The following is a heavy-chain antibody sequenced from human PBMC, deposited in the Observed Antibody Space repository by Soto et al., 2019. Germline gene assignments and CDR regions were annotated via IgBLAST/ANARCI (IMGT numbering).Heavy chain of an antibody. CDR1: GFTFSSYA. J-gene: IGHJ5*02. CDR2: ISGSGGST. D-gene: IGHD3-3*01. V-gene: IGHV3-23*01. Sequence: QPGGSLRLSCAASGFTFSSYAMSWVRQAPGKGLEWVSAISGSGGSTYYADSVKGRFTISRDNSKNTLYLQMNSLRAEDTAVYYCAKGNDFWSGYSHNWFDPWGQGTLVTVSS. CDR3: AKGNDFWSGYSHNWFDP.